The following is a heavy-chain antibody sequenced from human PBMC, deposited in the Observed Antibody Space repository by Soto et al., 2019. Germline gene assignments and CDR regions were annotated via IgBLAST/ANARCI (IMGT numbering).Heavy chain of an antibody. D-gene: IGHD5-18*01. CDR3: AKDTGYSYGIFDY. Sequence: TGGSLRLSCAASGFTFSSYAMSWVRQAPGKGLEWVSAISGSGGSTYYADSVKGRFTISRDNSKNTLYLQMNSLRAEDTAVYYCAKDTGYSYGIFDYWGQGTLVTVSS. CDR1: GFTFSSYA. J-gene: IGHJ4*02. V-gene: IGHV3-23*01. CDR2: ISGSGGST.